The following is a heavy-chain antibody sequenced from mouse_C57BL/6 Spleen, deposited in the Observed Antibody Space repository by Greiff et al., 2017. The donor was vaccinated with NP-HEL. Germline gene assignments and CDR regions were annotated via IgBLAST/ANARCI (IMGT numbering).Heavy chain of an antibody. D-gene: IGHD2-5*01. CDR1: GYAFSSYW. Sequence: VQLQQSGAELVKPGASVKISCKASGYAFSSYWMNWVKQRPGKGLEWIGQIYPGDGDTNYNGKFKGKATLTADKSSSTAYMQLSSLTSEDSAVYFCARNPNSNGAMDYWGQGTSVTVSS. CDR2: IYPGDGDT. V-gene: IGHV1-80*01. J-gene: IGHJ4*01. CDR3: ARNPNSNGAMDY.